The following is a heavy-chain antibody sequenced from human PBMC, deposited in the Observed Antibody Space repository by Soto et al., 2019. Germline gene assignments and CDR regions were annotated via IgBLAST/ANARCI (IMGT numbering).Heavy chain of an antibody. V-gene: IGHV4-34*01. J-gene: IGHJ4*02. CDR3: ARGIMVRGVILDY. CDR2: INHSGST. Sequence: QVQLQQWGAGLLKPSETLSLTCAVYGGSFSGYYWSWIRQPPGKGLEWIGEINHSGSTNYNPSLKGRVTISVDTSKNQFSLKLSSVTAADTAVYYCARGIMVRGVILDYWGQGTLVTVSS. CDR1: GGSFSGYY. D-gene: IGHD3-10*01.